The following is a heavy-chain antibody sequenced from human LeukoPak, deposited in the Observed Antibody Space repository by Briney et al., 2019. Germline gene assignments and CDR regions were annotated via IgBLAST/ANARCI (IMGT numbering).Heavy chain of an antibody. CDR2: INPSGGST. Sequence: WASVKVSCKASGYTFTSYYMHWVRQAPGQGLEWMGIINPSGGSTSYAQKFQGRVTMTTDTSTSTAYMELRSLRSDDTAVYYCARSASGGLVVPDYWGQGTLVTVSS. CDR3: ARSASGGLVVPDY. CDR1: GYTFTSYY. V-gene: IGHV1-46*01. D-gene: IGHD2-2*01. J-gene: IGHJ4*02.